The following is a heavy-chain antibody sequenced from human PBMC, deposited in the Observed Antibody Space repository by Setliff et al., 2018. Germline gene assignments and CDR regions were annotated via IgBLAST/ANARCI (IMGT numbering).Heavy chain of an antibody. CDR2: FDPEDSDT. V-gene: IGHV1-24*01. Sequence: GASVKVSCKVSGYTLTELSIHWVRQAPGKGLEWMGGFDPEDSDTMLAQKFQGRFTMTQDTSTDTAYMELRSLSSEDTAIYFCASFLSNFSRPFDYWGQGSLVTVPQ. J-gene: IGHJ4*02. CDR1: GYTLTELS. CDR3: ASFLSNFSRPFDY.